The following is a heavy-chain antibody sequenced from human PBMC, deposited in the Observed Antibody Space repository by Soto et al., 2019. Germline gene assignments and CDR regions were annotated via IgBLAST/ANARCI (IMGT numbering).Heavy chain of an antibody. D-gene: IGHD4-17*01. CDR1: GYTFTSYG. CDR3: ARDHKSSGDSDAFDI. J-gene: IGHJ3*02. Sequence: ASVKVSCKASGYTFTSYGISWVRQAPGQGLEWMGWISAYNGNTNYAQKLQGRVTMTTDTSTSTAYMELRSLRSDDTAVYYCARDHKSSGDSDAFDIWGQGTMVTVSS. CDR2: ISAYNGNT. V-gene: IGHV1-18*01.